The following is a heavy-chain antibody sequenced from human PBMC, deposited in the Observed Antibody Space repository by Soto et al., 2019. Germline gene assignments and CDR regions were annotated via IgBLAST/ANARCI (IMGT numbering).Heavy chain of an antibody. CDR2: ISGNGGST. D-gene: IGHD5-12*01. CDR3: AKQWGYDYYYYGMDV. Sequence: PGGSLRLSCAASGFTFSSYAMSWVRQAPGKGLEWVSAISGNGGSTYYADSVKGRFTISRDNSKNTLYLQMNSLRAEDTAVYYCAKQWGYDYYYYGMDVWGQGTTVTVSS. CDR1: GFTFSSYA. V-gene: IGHV3-23*01. J-gene: IGHJ6*02.